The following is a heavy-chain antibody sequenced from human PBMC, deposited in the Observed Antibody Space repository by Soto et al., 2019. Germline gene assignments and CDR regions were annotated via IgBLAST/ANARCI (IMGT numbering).Heavy chain of an antibody. D-gene: IGHD3-3*01. J-gene: IGHJ6*02. V-gene: IGHV4-39*07. CDR2: IYYSGTT. Sequence: SETLSLTCTVSGDSITSNSYFWAWIRQPPGKGLEWIGSIYYSGTTYYNPSLKSRVTISVDRSKNQFSLKLSSVTAADTAVYYCASLTTYYDFWSGYYRNYYGMDVWGQGTTVTVSS. CDR1: GDSITSNSYF. CDR3: ASLTTYYDFWSGYYRNYYGMDV.